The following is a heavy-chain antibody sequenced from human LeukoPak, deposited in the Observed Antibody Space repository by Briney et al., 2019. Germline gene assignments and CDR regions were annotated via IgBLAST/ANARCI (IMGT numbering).Heavy chain of an antibody. D-gene: IGHD3-3*01. CDR3: ARGLRFLEWFPQVDP. V-gene: IGHV1-46*01. CDR1: GYTFTSYY. CDR2: INPSGGST. Sequence: ASVKVSCKASGYTFTSYYMHWVRQAPGQGLEWMGIINPSGGSTSYAQKFQGRVTMTRDTSTSTVYMELSSLRSEDTAVYYCARGLRFLEWFPQVDPWGQGTLVTVSS. J-gene: IGHJ5*02.